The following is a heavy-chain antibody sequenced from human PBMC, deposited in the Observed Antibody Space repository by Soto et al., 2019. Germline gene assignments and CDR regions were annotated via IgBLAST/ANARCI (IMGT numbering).Heavy chain of an antibody. J-gene: IGHJ4*02. CDR1: GGSFSGYY. CDR3: ARDYYDSSGRSTIDY. CDR2: INHSGST. Sequence: QVQLQQWGAGLLKPSETLSLTCAVYGGSFSGYYWSWIRQPPGKGLEWIGEINHSGSTNYNPSLKSRLTISVDTSKNQFSLKLSSVTAADTAVYYCARDYYDSSGRSTIDYWGQGTLVTVSS. V-gene: IGHV4-34*01. D-gene: IGHD3-22*01.